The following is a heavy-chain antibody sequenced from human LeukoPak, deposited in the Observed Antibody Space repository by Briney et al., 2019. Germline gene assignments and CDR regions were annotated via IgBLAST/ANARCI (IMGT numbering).Heavy chain of an antibody. Sequence: GGPLRLLCAASGFTHNKYPLHWVPQAPGKGLEWVTLISYDGRKIYYADSVKGRFTLTRDNSKNTLSLQMNSLRAEDRAVYYCARGSGWGLPHAFDFWGQGPMVTVPT. J-gene: IGHJ3*01. CDR3: ARGSGWGLPHAFDF. CDR1: GFTHNKYP. D-gene: IGHD3-3*01. CDR2: ISYDGRKI. V-gene: IGHV3-30-3*01.